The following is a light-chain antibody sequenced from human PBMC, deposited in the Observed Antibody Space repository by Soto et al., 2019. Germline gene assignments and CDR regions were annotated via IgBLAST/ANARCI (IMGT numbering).Light chain of an antibody. J-gene: IGLJ3*02. V-gene: IGLV2-23*03. CDR3: TFGV. CDR1: SSDVGSYNL. Sequence: QSALTQPASVSGSPAQSITISCTGTSSDVGSYNLVSWYQQHPGKAPKLMIYEGTKRPSGVSNRFSGSKSGNTASLTISGLQAEGSYAGSSTFGVFGGGTKLTVL. CDR2: EGT.